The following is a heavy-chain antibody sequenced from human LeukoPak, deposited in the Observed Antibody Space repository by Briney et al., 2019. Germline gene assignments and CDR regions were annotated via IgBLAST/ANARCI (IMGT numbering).Heavy chain of an antibody. CDR2: INHSGST. CDR1: GGSFSGYY. D-gene: IGHD3-10*01. V-gene: IGHV4-34*01. J-gene: IGHJ5*02. CDR3: ARHGWGWPWNWFDP. Sequence: PSDTLSLTCAVYGGSFSGYYWSWIRQPPANGLDWIGEINHSGSTNYNPSLKSRVTISVDTSKNQFSLKLSSVTAADTAVYYCARHGWGWPWNWFDPWGQGTLVTVSS.